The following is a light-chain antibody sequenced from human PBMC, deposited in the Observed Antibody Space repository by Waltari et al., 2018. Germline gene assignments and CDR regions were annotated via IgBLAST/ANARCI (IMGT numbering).Light chain of an antibody. CDR2: NGS. Sequence: SYELTQPPSVSVSPGQPGRTTCPGDALPIQSGYWYQQKPGQAPVLVMSNGSLRPSGNPERLSGSSSGTTNTLTISGVQAEDEADYYCQSADSTATYVVFGGGTKLTVL. CDR3: QSADSTATYVV. J-gene: IGLJ2*01. V-gene: IGLV3-25*03. CDR1: ALPIQS.